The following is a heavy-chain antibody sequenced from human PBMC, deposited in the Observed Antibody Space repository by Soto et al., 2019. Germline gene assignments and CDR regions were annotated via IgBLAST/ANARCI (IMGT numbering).Heavy chain of an antibody. CDR2: MYYSGNT. V-gene: IGHV4-59*08. CDR3: ARILAAPPPYFYHYMDA. CDR1: GGSISSFY. Sequence: QVQLRESGPGLVKPSETLSLTCSVSGGSISSFYWSWIRQPPGKGLEWIGYMYYSGNTNYNSSLKSRVTISADTSKNQFSLKLRSVPAADTAVYYCARILAAPPPYFYHYMDAWGTGITVTVSS. D-gene: IGHD6-6*01. J-gene: IGHJ6*03.